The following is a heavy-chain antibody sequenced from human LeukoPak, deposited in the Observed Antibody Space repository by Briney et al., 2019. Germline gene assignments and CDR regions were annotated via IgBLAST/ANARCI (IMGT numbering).Heavy chain of an antibody. V-gene: IGHV3-7*01. CDR1: GFTFSSHH. D-gene: IGHD2-2*01. CDR3: ARMSSYCDY. CDR2: IKPDGSEK. Sequence: GGSLRLSCVASGFTFSSHHMNWVRQTPGKGLESVATIKPDGSEKYSVVSVKGRFTISRDNAKSSLYLQMNRVRAEDTGVYFCARMSSYCDYWGQGTLVTVSS. J-gene: IGHJ4*02.